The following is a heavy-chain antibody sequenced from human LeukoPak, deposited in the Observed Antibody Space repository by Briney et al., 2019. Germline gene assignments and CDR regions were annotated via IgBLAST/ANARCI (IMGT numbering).Heavy chain of an antibody. CDR1: GFSFSSYW. Sequence: PGGSLRLSCEGSGFSFSSYWMHWVRQAPGKGLAWVSRIRTDGGTKYYADSVKGRFTISRDNSKNTLYLQMNSLRAEDTAVHYCARDKVYGSGTSLDYWGQGTLVTVSS. CDR2: IRTDGGTK. V-gene: IGHV3-74*01. D-gene: IGHD3-10*01. CDR3: ARDKVYGSGTSLDY. J-gene: IGHJ4*02.